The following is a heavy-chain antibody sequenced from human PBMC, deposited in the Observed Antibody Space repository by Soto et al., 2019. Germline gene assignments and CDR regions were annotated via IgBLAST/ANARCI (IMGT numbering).Heavy chain of an antibody. CDR2: MNPNSGNT. D-gene: IGHD1-1*01. CDR1: GYSFHTYA. Sequence: ASVKVSCKASGYSFHTYAINWVRQATGQGLEWMGWMNPNSGNTGYAQKFQGRVTMTRNTSISTAYMELSSLRSEDTAVYYCARELERRGFDPWGQGTLVTVSS. V-gene: IGHV1-8*02. CDR3: ARELERRGFDP. J-gene: IGHJ5*02.